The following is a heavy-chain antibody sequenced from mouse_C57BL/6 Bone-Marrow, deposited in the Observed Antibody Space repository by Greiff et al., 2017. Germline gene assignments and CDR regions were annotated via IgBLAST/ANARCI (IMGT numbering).Heavy chain of an antibody. V-gene: IGHV1-59*01. CDR3: AREVTTVDYYAMDY. J-gene: IGHJ4*01. CDR2: IDPSDSYT. Sequence: QVQLQQPGAELVRPGTSVKLSCKASGYTFTSYWMHWVKQRPRQGLEWIGVIDPSDSYTTYNQQFKGKATLTVDTSSSTAYMQLSRLTSEDSAVDYCAREVTTVDYYAMDYWGQGTSVTVSS. D-gene: IGHD1-1*01. CDR1: GYTFTSYW.